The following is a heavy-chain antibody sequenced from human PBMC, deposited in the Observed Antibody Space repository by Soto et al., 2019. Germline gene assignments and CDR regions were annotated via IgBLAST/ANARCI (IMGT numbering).Heavy chain of an antibody. V-gene: IGHV4-34*01. J-gene: IGHJ4*02. D-gene: IGHD3-3*01. CDR2: INHSGST. CDR1: GGSFSGYY. Sequence: SETLSLTCAVYGGSFSGYYWSWIRQPPGKGLEWIGEINHSGSTNYNPSLKSRVTISVDTSKNQFSLKLSSVTAADTAVYYCARGHAYYDFWSGYFLSPYYFDYWGQGTLVTVSS. CDR3: ARGHAYYDFWSGYFLSPYYFDY.